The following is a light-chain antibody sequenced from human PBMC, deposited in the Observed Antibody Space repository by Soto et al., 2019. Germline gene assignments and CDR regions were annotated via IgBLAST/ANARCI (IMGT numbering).Light chain of an antibody. J-gene: IGKJ1*01. CDR3: QQYNNWPWT. CDR2: GAS. V-gene: IGKV3-15*01. CDR1: QSISDT. Sequence: TQSPATLSLSPGGRATLSCRASQSISDTLAWYQQKPGQAPRLLIHGASTRATGFPGRFSGSGSGTDFTLTISSLQSEDFAVYYCQQYNNWPWTFGQGTKVDIK.